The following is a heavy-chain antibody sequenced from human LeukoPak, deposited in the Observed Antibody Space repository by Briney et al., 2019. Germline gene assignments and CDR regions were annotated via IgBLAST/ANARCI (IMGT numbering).Heavy chain of an antibody. Sequence: PSETLSLTCTVSGGSISSSSYYWGWIRQPPGKGLEWIGSIYYSGSTYYNSSLKSRVTISVDTSKNQFSLKLSSVTAADTAVYYCARLVSSWFDPWGQGTLVTVSS. CDR2: IYYSGST. V-gene: IGHV4-39*01. CDR3: ARLVSSWFDP. J-gene: IGHJ5*02. D-gene: IGHD3-10*01. CDR1: GGSISSSSYY.